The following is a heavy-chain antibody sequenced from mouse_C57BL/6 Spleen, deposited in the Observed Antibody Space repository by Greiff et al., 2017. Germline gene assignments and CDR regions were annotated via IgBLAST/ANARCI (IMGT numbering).Heavy chain of an antibody. Sequence: EAGGGLVQPKGSLKLSCAASGFSFNTYAMNWVRQAPGKGLEWVARIRSKSNNYATYYADSVKDRFTISRDDSESMLYLQMNNLKTEDTAMYYCVRGGLAGTPCAYWGQGTLVTVSA. CDR2: IRSKSNNYAT. V-gene: IGHV10-1*01. CDR1: GFSFNTYA. J-gene: IGHJ3*01. CDR3: VRGGLAGTPCAY. D-gene: IGHD4-1*01.